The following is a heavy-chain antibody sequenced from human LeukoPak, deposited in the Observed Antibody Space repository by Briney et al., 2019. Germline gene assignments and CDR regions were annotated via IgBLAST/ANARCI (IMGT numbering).Heavy chain of an antibody. Sequence: GGSLRLSCAASGFTFSSYGMHWVRQAPGKGLEWVAVIWYDGSNKYYADSVKGRFTISRDNSKNTLYLQMNSLRAEDTAVYYCARGGSGLQWFGVPPYYFDYWGQGTLVTVSS. J-gene: IGHJ4*02. CDR1: GFTFSSYG. V-gene: IGHV3-33*01. CDR2: IWYDGSNK. CDR3: ARGGSGLQWFGVPPYYFDY. D-gene: IGHD3-10*01.